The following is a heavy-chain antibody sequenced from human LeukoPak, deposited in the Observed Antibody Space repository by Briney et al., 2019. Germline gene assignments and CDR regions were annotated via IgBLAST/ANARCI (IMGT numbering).Heavy chain of an antibody. V-gene: IGHV1-69*06. J-gene: IGHJ3*02. CDR3: ARELRVVVAATRAFDT. CDR1: GGTFSSYA. CDR2: IIPIFGTA. D-gene: IGHD2-15*01. Sequence: TSVKVSCKASGGTFSSYAISWVRQAPGQGLEWMGGIIPIFGTANYAQKFQGRVTITADKSTSTAYMELSSLRSEDTAVYYCARELRVVVAATRAFDTWGQGTMVTVSS.